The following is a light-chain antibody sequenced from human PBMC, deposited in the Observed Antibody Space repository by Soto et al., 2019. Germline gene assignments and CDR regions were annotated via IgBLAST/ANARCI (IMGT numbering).Light chain of an antibody. CDR1: QSISIW. Sequence: IPRTPSPSTLSASVGDRVTIPCRASQSISIWLAWYQQKPGKAPKILIYKASSLESGVPSRFSGSGSGTEFTLTISSLQPDDFATYYCQPYSTYPPRTSGQGTKVDIK. CDR2: KAS. CDR3: QPYSTYPPRT. V-gene: IGKV1-5*03. J-gene: IGKJ1*01.